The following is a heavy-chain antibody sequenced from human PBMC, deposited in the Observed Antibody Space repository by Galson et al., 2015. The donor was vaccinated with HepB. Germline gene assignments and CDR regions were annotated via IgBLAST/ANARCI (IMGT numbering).Heavy chain of an antibody. CDR3: ARSEVTTVVTDFDS. CDR2: SRNKPRGYST. V-gene: IGHV3-72*01. CDR1: GFTFSDHH. Sequence: SLRLSCAASGFTFSDHHMDWVRQAPGKGLEWVGRSRNKPRGYSTAYAASVKGRFTVSRDDSKNSVFLQMNSLRGEDTAVYYCARSEVTTVVTDFDSWGQGTLVTVSS. J-gene: IGHJ4*02. D-gene: IGHD4-23*01.